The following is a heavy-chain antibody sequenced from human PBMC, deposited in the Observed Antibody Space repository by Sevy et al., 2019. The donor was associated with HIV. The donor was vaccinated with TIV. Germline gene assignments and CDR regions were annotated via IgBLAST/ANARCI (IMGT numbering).Heavy chain of an antibody. V-gene: IGHV1-2*06. D-gene: IGHD5-12*01. Sequence: ASVKVSCKASGYTFAVYYMHWVRQAPGQGLERMGRINPNSGVTNYPQKFQGRVTMTRDTSITTAYMELNRLGSDDTAVYYCAVLATISSFDYWGQGSLVTVSS. CDR2: INPNSGVT. J-gene: IGHJ4*02. CDR3: AVLATISSFDY. CDR1: GYTFAVYY.